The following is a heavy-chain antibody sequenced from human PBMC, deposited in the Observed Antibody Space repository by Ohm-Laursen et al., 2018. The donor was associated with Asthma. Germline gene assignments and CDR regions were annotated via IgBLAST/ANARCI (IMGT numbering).Heavy chain of an antibody. D-gene: IGHD1-26*01. CDR3: ARIGPEWELPGREYSLHH. J-gene: IGHJ1*01. CDR1: GYTFSRYS. CDR2: ISTASTFI. Sequence: LSLTCAASGYTFSRYSMHWVRQVPGKGLEWVASISTASTFIYYADSVRGRFTTSRDNAKNSVYLQMNSLRAEDTALYYCARIGPEWELPGREYSLHHWGQGTQVTVSS. V-gene: IGHV3-21*01.